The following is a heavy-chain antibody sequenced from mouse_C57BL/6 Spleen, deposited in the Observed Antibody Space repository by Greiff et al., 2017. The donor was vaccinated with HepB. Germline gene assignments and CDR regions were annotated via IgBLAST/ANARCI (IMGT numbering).Heavy chain of an antibody. CDR3: AREGGRSGYYFDY. V-gene: IGHV3-6*01. Sequence: EVKLMESGPGLVKPSQSLSLTCSVTGYSITSGYYWNWIRQFPGNKLEWMGYISYDGSNNYNPSLKNRISITRDTSKNQFFLKLNSVTTEDTATYYCAREGGRSGYYFDYWGQGTTLTVSS. J-gene: IGHJ2*01. CDR2: ISYDGSN. D-gene: IGHD3-2*02. CDR1: GYSITSGYY.